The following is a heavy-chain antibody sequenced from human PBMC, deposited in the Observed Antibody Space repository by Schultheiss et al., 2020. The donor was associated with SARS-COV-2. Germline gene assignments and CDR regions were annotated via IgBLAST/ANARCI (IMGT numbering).Heavy chain of an antibody. CDR1: GYAFTSYG. V-gene: IGHV1-69*13. D-gene: IGHD2-8*01. CDR3: AREGGTNGDY. CDR2: IITIFGTA. Sequence: SVKVSCKASGYAFTSYGISWVRQAPGQGLEWMGGIITIFGTANYAQKFQGRVTITADEATSTAYMELSSLRSEDTAVYYCAREGGTNGDYWGQGTLVTVSS. J-gene: IGHJ4*02.